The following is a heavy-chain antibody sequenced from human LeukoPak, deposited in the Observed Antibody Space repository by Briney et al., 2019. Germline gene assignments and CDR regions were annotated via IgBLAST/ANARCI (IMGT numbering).Heavy chain of an antibody. D-gene: IGHD6-13*01. CDR1: GGSISSGGYS. CDR2: IYHSGST. V-gene: IGHV4-30-2*01. CDR3: ARAGTAAGDAFDI. J-gene: IGHJ3*02. Sequence: PSQTLSLTCAVSGGSISSGGYSWSWIRQPPGKGLEWIGYIYHSGSTYYNPSLKSRVTISVDRSKNQFSLKLSSVTAADTAVYYCARAGTAAGDAFDIWGQGTMVTVSS.